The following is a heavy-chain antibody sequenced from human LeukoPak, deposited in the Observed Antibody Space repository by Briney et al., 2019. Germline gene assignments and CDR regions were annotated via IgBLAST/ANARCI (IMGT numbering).Heavy chain of an antibody. J-gene: IGHJ4*02. Sequence: GGSLRLSCAASGFTFSSYAMSWVRQAPGKGLEWVSVISGSGGSTYYVDSVKGRFTISRDNSKNTLYLQMNSLRAEDTAVYYCAKDRVVAATRPILFDYWGQGTLVTVSS. V-gene: IGHV3-23*01. D-gene: IGHD2-15*01. CDR2: ISGSGGST. CDR3: AKDRVVAATRPILFDY. CDR1: GFTFSSYA.